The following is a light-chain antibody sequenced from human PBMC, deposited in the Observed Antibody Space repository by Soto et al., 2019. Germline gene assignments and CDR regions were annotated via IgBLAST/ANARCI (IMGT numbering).Light chain of an antibody. CDR1: LSVSSN. CDR3: HQRSNWPPT. V-gene: IGKV3-11*01. J-gene: IGKJ4*01. Sequence: ENVLTQSPATLSLSPGERATLSCRASLSVSSNLAWYQQKPGQAPRLLIYDASNRATGIPARFSGSGSGTDFTLTISSLQPEDFAVYYCHQRSNWPPTFGGGTKVEIK. CDR2: DAS.